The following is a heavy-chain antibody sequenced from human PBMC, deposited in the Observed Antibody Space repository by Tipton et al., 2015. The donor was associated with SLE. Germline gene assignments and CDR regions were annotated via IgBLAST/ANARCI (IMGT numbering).Heavy chain of an antibody. CDR3: ARCDTGFDY. J-gene: IGHJ4*02. CDR1: GGSISRSNYY. D-gene: IGHD2-21*02. CDR2: NSYSGNT. V-gene: IGHV4-39*07. Sequence: TLSLTCTVSGGSISRSNYYWGWIRRPPGRGLEWIGTNSYSGNTYYNPSLKSRLTISVDTSKNQFSLKLSSVTAADTAVYYCARCDTGFDYWGQGTLVTVSS.